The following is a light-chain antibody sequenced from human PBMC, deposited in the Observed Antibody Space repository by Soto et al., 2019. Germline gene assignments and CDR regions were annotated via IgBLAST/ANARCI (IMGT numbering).Light chain of an antibody. V-gene: IGKV3-15*01. J-gene: IGKJ1*01. CDR2: GAS. Sequence: EIVMTQSPATLSVSPGERATLSCRASQSVSNNLAWYQQKPGQAPRLLIYGASTRATGIPATVSRSGSGTEFTLTLSSLHSDEFELDYDQQYNSWPRAFGQGTEVEIK. CDR1: QSVSNN. CDR3: QQYNSWPRA.